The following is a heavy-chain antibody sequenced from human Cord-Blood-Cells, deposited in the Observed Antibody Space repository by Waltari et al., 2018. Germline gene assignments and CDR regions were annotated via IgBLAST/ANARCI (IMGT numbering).Heavy chain of an antibody. Sequence: QVQLQQWGAGLLKPSETLSLTCAVYGGSFSGYYWSWICQPPGKGVEWIGEINHSGSTNYNPSLKSRVTISVDTSKNHFSLKLSSVTAADTAVYYCARVYYDYVYGMDVWGQGTTVTVSS. V-gene: IGHV4-34*01. CDR1: GGSFSGYY. CDR2: INHSGST. J-gene: IGHJ6*02. CDR3: ARVYYDYVYGMDV. D-gene: IGHD3-16*01.